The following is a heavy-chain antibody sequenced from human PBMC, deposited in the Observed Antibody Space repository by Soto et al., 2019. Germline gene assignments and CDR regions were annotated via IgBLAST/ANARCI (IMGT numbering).Heavy chain of an antibody. J-gene: IGHJ6*02. CDR1: GDSVSSNSAA. D-gene: IGHD3-22*01. Sequence: PSQTLSLTCAISGDSVSSNSAAWNWIRQSPSRGLEWLGRTYYRSKWYNDYAVSVKSRITINPDTSKNQFSLQLNSVTPEDTAVYYCARVRLYYYDSSGHYYYYYGMDVWGQGTTVTVSS. CDR3: ARVRLYYYDSSGHYYYYYGMDV. V-gene: IGHV6-1*01. CDR2: TYYRSKWYN.